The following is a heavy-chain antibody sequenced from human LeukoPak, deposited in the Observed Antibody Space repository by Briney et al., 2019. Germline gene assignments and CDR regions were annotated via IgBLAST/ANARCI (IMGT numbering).Heavy chain of an antibody. CDR3: AKCGSSSGDDAFDI. CDR2: ISWNSGSI. J-gene: IGHJ3*02. CDR1: GFTFDDYA. V-gene: IGHV3-9*03. D-gene: IGHD6-6*01. Sequence: GGSLRLSCAASGFTFDDYAMHWVRQAPRKGLEWVSGISWNSGSIGYADSVKGRFTIPRDNAKNSLYLQMNSLRAEDMALYYCAKCGSSSGDDAFDIWGQGTMVTVSS.